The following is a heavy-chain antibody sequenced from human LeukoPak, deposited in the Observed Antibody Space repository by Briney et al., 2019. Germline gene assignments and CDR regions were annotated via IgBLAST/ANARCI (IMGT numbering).Heavy chain of an antibody. Sequence: SETLSLTWTVSGXSISSSSNYWGWIRQPPGKGLEWIGSIYYSGSTYYNPSLKSRVTISVDTSKNQFSLKLSSVTAADTAVYYCARHRIVGGLLDYWGQGTLVTVSS. CDR1: GXSISSSSNY. CDR2: IYYSGST. CDR3: ARHRIVGGLLDY. J-gene: IGHJ4*02. V-gene: IGHV4-39*01. D-gene: IGHD1-26*01.